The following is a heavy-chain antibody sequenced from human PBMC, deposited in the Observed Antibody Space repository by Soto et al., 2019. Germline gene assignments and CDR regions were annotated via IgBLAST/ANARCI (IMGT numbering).Heavy chain of an antibody. CDR2: ISGSGGST. Sequence: GGSLRLSCAASGFTFSSYAMSWVRQAPGKGLEWVSAISGSGGSTYHADSVKGRFTISRDNSKNTLYLQMNSLRAEDTAVYYCVRDLTSCSSARCYSYYYGMDVWGQGTTVTVSS. V-gene: IGHV3-23*01. CDR3: VRDLTSCSSARCYSYYYGMDV. J-gene: IGHJ6*02. CDR1: GFTFSSYA. D-gene: IGHD1-26*01.